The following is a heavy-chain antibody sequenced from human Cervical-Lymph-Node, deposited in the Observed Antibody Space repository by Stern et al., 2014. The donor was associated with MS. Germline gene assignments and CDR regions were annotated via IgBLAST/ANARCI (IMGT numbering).Heavy chain of an antibody. V-gene: IGHV1-69*01. CDR2: IVPSLGTT. D-gene: IGHD6-6*01. Sequence: QVQLVESGAEVKKPGSSVKVSCKASGGTFRNHAINWVRQAPGQGLEWMGGIVPSLGTTKYAQKLQGRVTITADDSTSTAYMELTSLTSEDTAMYYCARVWERIATRPRYWYFDLWGRGTLVTVSS. CDR3: ARVWERIATRPRYWYFDL. J-gene: IGHJ2*01. CDR1: GGTFRNHA.